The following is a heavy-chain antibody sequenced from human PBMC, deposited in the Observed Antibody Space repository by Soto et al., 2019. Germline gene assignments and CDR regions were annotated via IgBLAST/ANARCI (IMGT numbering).Heavy chain of an antibody. V-gene: IGHV3-7*01. CDR3: ARAGYCGPGCYYYFDY. Sequence: EVQLVESGGGVVQPGGSLRLSCAVSGFTFGSYWMNWVRLIPGKGLEWVAYIKPDGSATYYVDSVKGRFTISRDNAKNSLYLQMNRLRVEDTSVYYCARAGYCGPGCYYYFDYWGQGNLVTVSS. J-gene: IGHJ4*02. CDR1: GFTFGSYW. D-gene: IGHD2-21*02. CDR2: IKPDGSAT.